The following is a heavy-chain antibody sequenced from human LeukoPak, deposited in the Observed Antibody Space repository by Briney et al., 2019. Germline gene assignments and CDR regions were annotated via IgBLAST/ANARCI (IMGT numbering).Heavy chain of an antibody. Sequence: GGALRLSCAASGFTFDDYGMSWVRQAPGKGLEWVSGINWNGGSTGYADSVKGRFTISRDNAKNSLYLQMNSLRAEDTAFYYCARAAYSGSYYYYYYMDVWGKGTTVTVSS. CDR1: GFTFDDYG. V-gene: IGHV3-20*04. J-gene: IGHJ6*03. D-gene: IGHD1-26*01. CDR3: ARAAYSGSYYYYYYMDV. CDR2: INWNGGST.